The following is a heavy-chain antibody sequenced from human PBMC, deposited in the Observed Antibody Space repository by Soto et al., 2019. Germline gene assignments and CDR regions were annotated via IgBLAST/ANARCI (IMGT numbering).Heavy chain of an antibody. CDR3: ARGGVGATTRGDFDY. D-gene: IGHD1-26*01. CDR2: IYYSGGSY. V-gene: IGHV4-31*03. CDR1: GGSISSGGYY. Sequence: PSETLSLTCTVSGGSISSGGYYWSWIRQHPGKGLEWIGYIYYSGGSYYYNPSLKSRLTISGDTSKNQFSLKLSSVTAADTAVYYCARGGVGATTRGDFDYWGQGTPVTVSS. J-gene: IGHJ4*02.